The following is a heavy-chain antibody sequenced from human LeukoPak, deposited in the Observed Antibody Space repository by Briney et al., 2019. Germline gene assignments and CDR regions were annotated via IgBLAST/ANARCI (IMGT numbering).Heavy chain of an antibody. CDR2: ISGSGGST. D-gene: IGHD3-22*01. V-gene: IGHV3-23*01. Sequence: GGSLRLSCAASGFTFSSYAMSWVRQAPGKGLEWVSAISGSGGSTYYADSVKGRFTISRDNSKNTLYLQMNSLRAEDTAVYYCASEYYYDSSGYYVALSWGQGTLVTVSS. CDR1: GFTFSSYA. CDR3: ASEYYYDSSGYYVALS. J-gene: IGHJ5*02.